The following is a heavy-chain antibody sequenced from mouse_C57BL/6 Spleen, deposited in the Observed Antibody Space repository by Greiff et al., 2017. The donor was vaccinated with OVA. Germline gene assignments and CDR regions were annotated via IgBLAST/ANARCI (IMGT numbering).Heavy chain of an antibody. J-gene: IGHJ1*03. Sequence: EVMLVESGGGLVKPGGSLKLSCAASGFTFSDYGMHWVRQAPEKGLEWVAYISSGSSTIYYADTVKGRFTISRDNAKNTLFLQMTSLRSEDTAMYYCARVGGYWYFDVWGTGTTVTVSS. CDR1: GFTFSDYG. V-gene: IGHV5-17*01. CDR2: ISSGSSTI. CDR3: ARVGGYWYFDV.